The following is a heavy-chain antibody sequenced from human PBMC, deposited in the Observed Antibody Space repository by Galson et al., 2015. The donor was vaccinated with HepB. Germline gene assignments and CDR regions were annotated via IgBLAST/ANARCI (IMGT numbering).Heavy chain of an antibody. CDR2: AYYRSKWYI. J-gene: IGHJ5*02. CDR3: AGGGLVRGLKGWFDP. CDR1: GDSVSSNSAG. D-gene: IGHD3-10*01. Sequence: CAISGDSVSSNSAGWNWIWQSPSRGLEWLGRAYYRSKWYIDYAESVKSRITINPDTSKNQFSLQLNAVTPEDTAVYYCAGGGLVRGLKGWFDPWGQGTLVTVSS. V-gene: IGHV6-1*01.